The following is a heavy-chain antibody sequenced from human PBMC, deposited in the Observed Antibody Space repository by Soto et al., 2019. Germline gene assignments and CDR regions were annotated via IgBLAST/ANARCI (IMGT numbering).Heavy chain of an antibody. D-gene: IGHD6-13*01. J-gene: IGHJ4*02. CDR3: AGRARNTAAGTGNPDY. CDR1: GGTFSSYT. Sequence: QVQLVQSGAEVKKPGSSVKVSCKASGGTFSSYTISWVRQAPGQGLEWMGRIIPILGIANYAQKFQGRVTMTADKSTSTAYMELSSLRSEDTAVYYCAGRARNTAAGTGNPDYWGQGTLVTVSS. V-gene: IGHV1-69*02. CDR2: IIPILGIA.